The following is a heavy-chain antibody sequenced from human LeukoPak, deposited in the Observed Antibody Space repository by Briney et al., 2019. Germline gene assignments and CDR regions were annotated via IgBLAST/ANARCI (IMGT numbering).Heavy chain of an antibody. J-gene: IGHJ4*02. CDR1: GGSISSGSYY. V-gene: IGHV4-61*02. CDR2: IYTSGST. CDR3: ASGGSGSYLLDY. D-gene: IGHD3-10*01. Sequence: SETLSLTCTFSGGSISSGSYYWSWIRQPAGKGLEWIGRIYTSGSTNYNPSLKSRVTISVDTPKNQFSLKLSSVTAADTAVYYCASGGSGSYLLDYWGQGTLVTVSS.